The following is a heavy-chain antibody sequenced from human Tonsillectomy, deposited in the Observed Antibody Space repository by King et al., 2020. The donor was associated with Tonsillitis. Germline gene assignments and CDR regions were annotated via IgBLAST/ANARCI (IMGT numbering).Heavy chain of an antibody. Sequence: VQLVESGGTLVKPGGSLRLSCAASGFTFSDYYMSWIRQAPGKGLEWVSSISSSGSTLYYTESVKGRFTISRDNDKNSLYLQMNSLRAEDTAVYYCARVDMIPFGEGKFDYWGQGTLVTVSS. CDR2: ISSSGSTL. CDR1: GFTFSDYY. CDR3: ARVDMIPFGEGKFDY. D-gene: IGHD3-16*01. J-gene: IGHJ4*02. V-gene: IGHV3-11*01.